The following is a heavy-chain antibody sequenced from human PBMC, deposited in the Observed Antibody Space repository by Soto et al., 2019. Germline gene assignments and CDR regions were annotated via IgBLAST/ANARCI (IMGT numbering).Heavy chain of an antibody. CDR2: IIPIFGTA. J-gene: IGHJ4*02. Sequence: SVKVSCKASGGTFSSYAISWVRQAPGQGLEWMGGIIPIFGTANYAQKFQGRVTITADESTSTAYMELSSLRSEDTAVYYCARDMNREYSSSSLDYWGQGTLVTVSS. V-gene: IGHV1-69*13. CDR3: ARDMNREYSSSSLDY. D-gene: IGHD6-6*01. CDR1: GGTFSSYA.